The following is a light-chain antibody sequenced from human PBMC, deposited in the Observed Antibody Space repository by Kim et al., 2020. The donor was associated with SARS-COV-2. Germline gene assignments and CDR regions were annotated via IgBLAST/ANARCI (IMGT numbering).Light chain of an antibody. V-gene: IGKV3-15*01. CDR3: QQYNDWPYT. J-gene: IGKJ2*01. Sequence: TLSVSPWETATLSCRASQSVSSNLAWYQQKPGQAPRLLIYGASTRATGIPARFSGSGSGTEFTLTISGMQSEDFAVYCCQQYNDWPYTFGQGTKLEI. CDR1: QSVSSN. CDR2: GAS.